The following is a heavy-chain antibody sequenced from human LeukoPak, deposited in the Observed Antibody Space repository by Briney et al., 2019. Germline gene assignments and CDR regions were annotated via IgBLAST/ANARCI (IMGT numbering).Heavy chain of an antibody. CDR1: GFTFSSYG. CDR2: ITGSGGTT. Sequence: PGGSLRLSCAASGFTFSSYGMSWVRQAPGKGPQWVPAITGSGGTTYYADSVKGRFTISRDNSKNTLYLQMNSLRAEDTAVYYCAKIQGYFDYWGQGNLVTDSS. J-gene: IGHJ4*02. V-gene: IGHV3-23*01. CDR3: AKIQGYFDY.